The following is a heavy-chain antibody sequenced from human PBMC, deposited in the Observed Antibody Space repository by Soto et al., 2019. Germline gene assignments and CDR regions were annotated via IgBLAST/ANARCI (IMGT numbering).Heavy chain of an antibody. D-gene: IGHD1-7*01. J-gene: IGHJ6*02. CDR2: ISGSGGST. CDR3: AKEANRNNWNYVSYYYGMDV. V-gene: IGHV3-23*01. Sequence: LRLSCAASGFTFSSYAMSWVRQAPGKGLEWVSAISGSGGSTYYADSVKGRFTISRDNSKNTLYLQMNSLRAEDTAVYYCAKEANRNNWNYVSYYYGMDVWGQGTTVTVSS. CDR1: GFTFSSYA.